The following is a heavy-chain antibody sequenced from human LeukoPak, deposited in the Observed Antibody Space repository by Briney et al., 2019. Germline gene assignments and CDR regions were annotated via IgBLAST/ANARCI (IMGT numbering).Heavy chain of an antibody. V-gene: IGHV3-74*01. CDR3: ARGVYEEDVNH. D-gene: IGHD2-8*01. CDR1: GFTFSNYW. CDR2: LSSDGRDP. J-gene: IGHJ4*02. Sequence: GGSLRLSCAASGFTFSNYWMHWVRQAPGKGLVWVSRLSSDGRDPSYADSVKGRFTISRDNAKNTLYMQMNSLRGEDTAVYYCARGVYEEDVNHWGQGTLVTVSS.